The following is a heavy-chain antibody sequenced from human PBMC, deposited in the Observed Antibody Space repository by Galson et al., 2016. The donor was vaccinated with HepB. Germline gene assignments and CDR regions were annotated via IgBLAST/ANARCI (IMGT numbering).Heavy chain of an antibody. V-gene: IGHV1-69*13. CDR2: IIPIFGTA. CDR1: GGTFSNYA. J-gene: IGHJ4*02. Sequence: SVKVSCKASGGTFSNYAINWVRQAPGQGLEWMGGIIPIFGTANYAQKFQDRVTITADESTSTAYMELSSLRSEDTAVYFCARGVSNRQWLILGSWGQGTLVTVSS. CDR3: ARGVSNRQWLILGS. D-gene: IGHD6-19*01.